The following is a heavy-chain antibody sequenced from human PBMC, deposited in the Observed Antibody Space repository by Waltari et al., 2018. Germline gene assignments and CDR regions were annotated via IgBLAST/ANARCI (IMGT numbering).Heavy chain of an antibody. Sequence: EPQLLQSGGGMAQPGGSLRLPGIPSGFHSNNPMAWVRQAPGRGLEWAGSIIRPGGNTYYADSVRGRFIISRDLSQNTLYLHLNSLRVEDTAVYYCSHQLLSNFFHGMDVWGQGTTVTVSS. CDR2: IIRPGGNT. D-gene: IGHD2-2*01. CDR1: GFHSNNP. V-gene: IGHV3-23*01. CDR3: SHQLLSNFFHGMDV. J-gene: IGHJ6*02.